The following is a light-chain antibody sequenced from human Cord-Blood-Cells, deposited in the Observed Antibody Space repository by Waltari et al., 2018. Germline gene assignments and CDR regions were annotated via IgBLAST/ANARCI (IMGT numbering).Light chain of an antibody. CDR1: SSAVGGYNY. CDR3: SSYAGSNNLV. V-gene: IGLV2-8*01. CDR2: EVS. Sequence: QSALTQPPPASGPPGQSVTIPCPGPSSAVGGYNYVSWYQQHPGKAPKLMIYEVSKRPSGVPDRFSGSKSGNTASLTVSGLQAEDEADYYCSSYAGSNNLVFGGGTKLTVL. J-gene: IGLJ3*02.